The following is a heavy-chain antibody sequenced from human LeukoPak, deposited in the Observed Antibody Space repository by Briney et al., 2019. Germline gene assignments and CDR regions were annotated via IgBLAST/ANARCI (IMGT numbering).Heavy chain of an antibody. D-gene: IGHD1/OR15-1a*01. CDR2: ITNSGGA. V-gene: IGHV4-59*08. J-gene: IGHJ4*02. CDR3: ARHVEHAPYFHH. Sequence: PSETLSLTCTVAGVSISDFHWSWLRRSPEKGLEWIGWITNSGGANYNPSLESRLAMSAETTKSQLSLRVTSVTDADTAVYYCARHVEHAPYFHHWGQGILVTVSS. CDR1: GVSISDFH.